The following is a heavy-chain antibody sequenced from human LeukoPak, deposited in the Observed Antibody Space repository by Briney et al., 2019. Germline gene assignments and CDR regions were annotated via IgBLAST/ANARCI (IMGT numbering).Heavy chain of an antibody. Sequence: GGSLRLSCAASGFTFSSFAMTWVRQAPGKGLEWVANIKQDGSERDYVDSVKGRFTISRDDAKNSLYLQMSSLRAEDTAVYYCARGITMANWGQGTLVTVSS. CDR3: ARGITMAN. J-gene: IGHJ4*02. V-gene: IGHV3-7*04. D-gene: IGHD3-10*01. CDR1: GFTFSSFA. CDR2: IKQDGSER.